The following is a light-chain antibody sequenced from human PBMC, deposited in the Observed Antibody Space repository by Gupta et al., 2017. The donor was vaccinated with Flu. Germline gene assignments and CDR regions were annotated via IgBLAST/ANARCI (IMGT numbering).Light chain of an antibody. CDR3: SSYSGSNKFGV. Sequence: VTISCTGTSSDVGGYNYVSWYQQPPGKAPKLMIYEVSQRPSGVPGRFSGSKSGNTASLTVTWLQPEDEATYYCSSYSGSNKFGVFGGGTRLTVL. CDR1: SSDVGGYNY. J-gene: IGLJ3*02. V-gene: IGLV2-8*01. CDR2: EVS.